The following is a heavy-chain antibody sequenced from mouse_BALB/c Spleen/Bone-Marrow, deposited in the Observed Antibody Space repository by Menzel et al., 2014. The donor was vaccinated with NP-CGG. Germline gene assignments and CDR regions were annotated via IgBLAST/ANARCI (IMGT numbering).Heavy chain of an antibody. D-gene: IGHD3-2*01. V-gene: IGHV14-3*02. CDR3: ARGVRQLGLPF. Sequence: VQLQQSGAELVKPGASVKSSCTSSGFNIRDTYIHWVKQRPEQGLEWIGKIDPAKDNTECDPKFQGKATITADTPSNTAYLQLSSLTSEDTAVYYCARGVRQLGLPFWGQGTLVTVST. J-gene: IGHJ3*01. CDR2: IDPAKDNT. CDR1: GFNIRDTY.